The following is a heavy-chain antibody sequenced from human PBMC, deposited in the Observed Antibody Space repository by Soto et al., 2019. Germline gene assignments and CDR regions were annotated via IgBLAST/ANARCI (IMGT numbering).Heavy chain of an antibody. J-gene: IGHJ6*03. CDR1: GYTFTSYG. CDR2: ISAYNGNT. CDR3: ARDPPFYDFWSGSQNYYYYYYMDV. Sequence: GASVKVSCKASGYTFTSYGISWVRQAPGQGLEWMGWISAYNGNTNYAQKLQGRVTMTTDTSTSTAYMELRSLRSDDTAVYYCARDPPFYDFWSGSQNYYYYYYMDVWGKGTTVTVSS. D-gene: IGHD3-3*01. V-gene: IGHV1-18*01.